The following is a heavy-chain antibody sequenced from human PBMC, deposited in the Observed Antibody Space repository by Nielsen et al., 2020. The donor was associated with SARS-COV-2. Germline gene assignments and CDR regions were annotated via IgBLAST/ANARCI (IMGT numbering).Heavy chain of an antibody. Sequence: GGSLRLSCTAFGFDFSDYYMSWLRQAPGKELEWVSWISSTDSGATVNYPDSVRGRFTISRDNAKNSLYLQMNSLKNEDTAVYYCARLSSAPWGEFDYWGQGTQVTVSS. J-gene: IGHJ4*02. V-gene: IGHV3-11*04. CDR2: ISSTDSGATV. CDR1: GFDFSDYY. D-gene: IGHD1-26*01. CDR3: ARLSSAPWGEFDY.